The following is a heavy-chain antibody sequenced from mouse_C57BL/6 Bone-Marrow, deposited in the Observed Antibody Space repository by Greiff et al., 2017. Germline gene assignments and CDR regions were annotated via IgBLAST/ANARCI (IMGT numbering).Heavy chain of an antibody. D-gene: IGHD4-1*01. CDR2: IDPSDSYT. V-gene: IGHV1-69*01. J-gene: IGHJ4*01. CDR3: ANWYYAMDY. Sequence: VQLQQPGAELVMPGASVKLSCKASGYTFTSYWMHWVKQRPGQGLEWIGEIDPSDSYTNYNQKFKGKSTLTVDKSSSTAYMQLSSLTSEDSAVYYCANWYYAMDYWGQGTSVTVSS. CDR1: GYTFTSYW.